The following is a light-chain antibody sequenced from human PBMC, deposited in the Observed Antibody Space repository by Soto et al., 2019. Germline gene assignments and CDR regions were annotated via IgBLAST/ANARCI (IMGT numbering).Light chain of an antibody. V-gene: IGKV1-39*01. CDR1: QSISSY. CDR2: DAS. J-gene: IGKJ1*01. Sequence: DIQMTQSPSSLSASVGDRVTITCRASQSISSYLNWYQQKPGQAPKLLIYDASSLQSGVPSRFSGSRSGPDFTLTISSLQPEDFATYYCQQSYSRPPTFGQGTKVDIK. CDR3: QQSYSRPPT.